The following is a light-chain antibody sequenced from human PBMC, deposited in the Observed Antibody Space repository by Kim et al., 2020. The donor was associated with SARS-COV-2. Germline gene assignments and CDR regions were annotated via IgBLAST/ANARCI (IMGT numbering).Light chain of an antibody. V-gene: IGLV4-69*01. CDR1: SGHSNNA. CDR3: QTWGTGIWV. J-gene: IGLJ3*02. Sequence: QLVLTQSPSASASLGASVKLTCTLSSGHSNNAIAWHQHQAENGPRCLMQVNNDGSHNKGDGIPDRFSGSSSGAERYLTISSLQSEDEADYYCQTWGTGIWVFGGGTQLTVL. CDR2: VNNDGSH.